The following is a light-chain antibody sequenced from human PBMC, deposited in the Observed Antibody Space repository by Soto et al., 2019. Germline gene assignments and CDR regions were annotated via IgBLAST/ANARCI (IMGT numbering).Light chain of an antibody. CDR3: QQYGSSPYT. Sequence: EIVLTQSPGTLSLSPGERATLSCRASQSVSSSYLAWYQQKPGQAHRILIYGASSRAIGIPDRFSGSGSGTDFTLTISRLEPEDFAVYYCQQYGSSPYTFGQGTKLEIK. CDR1: QSVSSSY. J-gene: IGKJ2*01. V-gene: IGKV3-20*01. CDR2: GAS.